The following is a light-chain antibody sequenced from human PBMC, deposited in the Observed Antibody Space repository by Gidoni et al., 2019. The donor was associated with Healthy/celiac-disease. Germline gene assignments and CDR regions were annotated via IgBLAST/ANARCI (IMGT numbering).Light chain of an antibody. V-gene: IGKV3-15*01. CDR1: QSVNSN. CDR2: GAF. Sequence: EIVMTPSPATLSVSPGDRATLSCRASQSVNSNLAWYQQKPGQAPRLLIYGAFTRATGIPARFSGTGSGTDFTLTISSLQSEDFALYYCQQYDNWPPWTFGQGTTVEIK. CDR3: QQYDNWPPWT. J-gene: IGKJ1*01.